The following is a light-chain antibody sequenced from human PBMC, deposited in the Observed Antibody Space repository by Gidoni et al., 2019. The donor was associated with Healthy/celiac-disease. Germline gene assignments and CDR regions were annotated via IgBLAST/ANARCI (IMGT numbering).Light chain of an antibody. Sequence: NFMLTQPHSVSESPGKTVTISCTRSSGRIASTYVQWYPQRPGSAPTNVIYEHNQRPSGVPDRFSGSIDRSSNSASLTFSGLETEDEADYYCQSYDTANQVFGGGTKLTVL. CDR2: EHN. V-gene: IGLV6-57*03. CDR1: SGRIASTY. J-gene: IGLJ2*01. CDR3: QSYDTANQV.